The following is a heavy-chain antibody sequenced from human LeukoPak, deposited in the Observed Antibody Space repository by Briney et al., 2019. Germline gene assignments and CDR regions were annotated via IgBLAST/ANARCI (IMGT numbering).Heavy chain of an antibody. Sequence: PSETLSLTCAVYGGSFSGYYWSWIRQPPGKGLEWIGEINHSGSTNYNPSLKSRVTISVDTSKNQFSLKLSSVTAADTAVYYCATGCGSSWYGWFDPWGQGTLVTVSS. CDR2: INHSGST. V-gene: IGHV4-34*01. CDR3: ATGCGSSWYGWFDP. D-gene: IGHD6-13*01. J-gene: IGHJ5*02. CDR1: GGSFSGYY.